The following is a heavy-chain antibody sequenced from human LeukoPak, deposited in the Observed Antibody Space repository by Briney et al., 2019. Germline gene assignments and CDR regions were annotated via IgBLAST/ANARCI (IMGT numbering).Heavy chain of an antibody. Sequence: GGSLRLSCAASGFTFSSYGMHWVRQAPGKGLVWVAVIWYDGSNDYYANSVKGRFTISRDNSKNTLYLQMNSLRAEDTAVYFCARKNTQDAFDIWGQGTMVTVSS. V-gene: IGHV3-33*01. D-gene: IGHD2-15*01. CDR3: ARKNTQDAFDI. J-gene: IGHJ3*02. CDR2: IWYDGSND. CDR1: GFTFSSYG.